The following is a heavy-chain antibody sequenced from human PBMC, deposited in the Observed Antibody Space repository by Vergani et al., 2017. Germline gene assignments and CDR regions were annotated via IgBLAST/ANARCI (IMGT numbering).Heavy chain of an antibody. CDR2: INPSGGST. CDR3: ATVGKQWLDLFAFDI. V-gene: IGHV1-46*01. J-gene: IGHJ3*02. Sequence: QVQLVQSGAEVKKPGASVKVSCKASGYTFTSYYMHWVRQAPGQGLEWMGIINPSGGSTSYAQKFQGRVTMTRDTSTSTVYMELSSLRSEDTAVYYCATVGKQWLDLFAFDIWGQGTMVTVSS. CDR1: GYTFTSYY. D-gene: IGHD6-19*01.